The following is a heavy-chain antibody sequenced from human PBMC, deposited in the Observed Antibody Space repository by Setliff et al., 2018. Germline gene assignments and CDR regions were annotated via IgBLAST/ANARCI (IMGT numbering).Heavy chain of an antibody. J-gene: IGHJ4*02. CDR1: GGTFSSYA. D-gene: IGHD1-26*01. CDR2: IIPIFGNT. CDR3: ARGGGYYLDL. V-gene: IGHV1-8*02. Sequence: GASVKVSCKASGGTFSSYAISWVRQAPGQGLEWMGRIIPIFGNTGYAQKFQGRVTMTRNTSISTAYMDLSSLRFEDTAVYYCARGGGYYLDLWGQGMLVTVSS.